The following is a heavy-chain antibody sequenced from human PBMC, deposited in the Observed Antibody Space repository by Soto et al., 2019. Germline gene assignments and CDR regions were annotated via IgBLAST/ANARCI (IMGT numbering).Heavy chain of an antibody. CDR3: ARHNKGVIGYYYYGMDV. V-gene: IGHV5-51*01. CDR2: IYPGDSDT. CDR1: GYSFTSYW. D-gene: IGHD3-10*01. J-gene: IGHJ6*02. Sequence: PGESLKISCKGSGYSFTSYWIGWVRQMPGKGLEWMGIIYPGDSDTRYSPSFQGQVTISADKSISTAYRQWSSLKASDTAMYYCARHNKGVIGYYYYGMDVWDQGTTVTVSS.